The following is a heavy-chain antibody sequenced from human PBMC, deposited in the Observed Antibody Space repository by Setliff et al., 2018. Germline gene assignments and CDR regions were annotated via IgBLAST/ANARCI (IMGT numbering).Heavy chain of an antibody. V-gene: IGHV4-59*02. CDR2: LHDSGAW. J-gene: IGHJ4*02. CDR3: ARARDSSGYWDFDY. CDR1: GGSVSSYY. D-gene: IGHD3-22*01. Sequence: PSETLSLTCTVSGGSVSSYYWTWMRQYPGKGLEWIGYLHDSGAWKNNPSLTSRVTISVDTSENKFSLQLRSVTAADTAVYYCARARDSSGYWDFDYWGQGALVTVSS.